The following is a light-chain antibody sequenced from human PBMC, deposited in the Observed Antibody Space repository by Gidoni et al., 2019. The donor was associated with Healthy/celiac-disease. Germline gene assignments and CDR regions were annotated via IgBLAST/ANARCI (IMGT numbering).Light chain of an antibody. Sequence: EIVLTQSPGTLSLSPGERATLSCRASQSVSSSYLAWYKQQPGQAPRLLIYGASSRATSSPDRFSGSGSGTNFTLTISRLEPEDFAVYYCQQYDSSPYTFGQGTKLEIK. CDR2: GAS. CDR3: QQYDSSPYT. V-gene: IGKV3-20*01. J-gene: IGKJ2*01. CDR1: QSVSSSY.